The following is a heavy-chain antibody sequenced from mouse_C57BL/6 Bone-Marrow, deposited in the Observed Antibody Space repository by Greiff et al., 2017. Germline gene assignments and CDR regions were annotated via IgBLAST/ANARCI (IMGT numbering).Heavy chain of an antibody. V-gene: IGHV1-55*01. D-gene: IGHD1-1*01. CDR2: IYPGSGST. CDR3: ARGATTVVATGYFDV. J-gene: IGHJ1*03. CDR1: GYTFTSYW. Sequence: QVQLQQPGAELVKPGASVKMSCKASGYTFTSYWITWVKQRPGQGLEWIGDIYPGSGSTNYNEKFKSKATLTVDTSSSTAYMQLSSLTSEDSAVYYCARGATTVVATGYFDVWGTGTTVTVSS.